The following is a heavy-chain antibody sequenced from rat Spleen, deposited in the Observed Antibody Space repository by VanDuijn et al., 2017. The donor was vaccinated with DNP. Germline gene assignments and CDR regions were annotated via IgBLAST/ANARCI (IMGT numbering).Heavy chain of an antibody. Sequence: EVQLVESGGGLVQPGRSMKLSCAASGFTFSDYVMAWVLQAPTKGLEWVGTISYDGGTTYSRDSVKGRFTISSDNEKSTLYLQMDSLRSEDTATYYCATGLGDYWGQGVMVTVSS. V-gene: IGHV5-20*01. CDR1: GFTFSDYV. J-gene: IGHJ2*01. D-gene: IGHD5-1*01. CDR2: ISYDGGTT. CDR3: ATGLGDY.